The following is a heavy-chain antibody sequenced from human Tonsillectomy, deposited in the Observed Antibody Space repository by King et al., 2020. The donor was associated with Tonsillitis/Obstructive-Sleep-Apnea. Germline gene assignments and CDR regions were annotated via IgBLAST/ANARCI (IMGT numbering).Heavy chain of an antibody. CDR3: ARLRDSGTTYDF. CDR2: LNQDGGVK. Sequence: VQLVESGGDLVQPGGSFRLSCAASGFTFSTYWMSWVRQAPGKGLEWVATLNQDGGVKHYVDSLKGRFTVSRDNAENSLYLQMNSLRVDDTAVYYCARLRDSGTTYDFWGQGALVTVSS. D-gene: IGHD1-14*01. CDR1: GFTFSTYW. V-gene: IGHV3-7*01. J-gene: IGHJ4*02.